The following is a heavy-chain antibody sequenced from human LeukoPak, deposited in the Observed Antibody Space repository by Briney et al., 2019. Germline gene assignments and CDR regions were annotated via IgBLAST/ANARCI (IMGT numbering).Heavy chain of an antibody. CDR2: IYSGARGGSA. V-gene: IGHV3-53*01. J-gene: IGHJ4*02. CDR1: GFTVTSNY. D-gene: IGHD4-17*01. CDR3: ATSNYADYGDYFSL. Sequence: EGSLRLSCAASGFTVTSNYMSWVRQAPGKGLEWVSVIYSGARGGSAYYADSVKGRFTISRDDSKNTLYLQMNSLRAEDTAVYYCATSNYADYGDYFSLWGQGTLVYVSS.